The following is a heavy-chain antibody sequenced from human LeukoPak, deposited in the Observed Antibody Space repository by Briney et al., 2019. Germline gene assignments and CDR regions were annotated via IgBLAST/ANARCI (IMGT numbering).Heavy chain of an antibody. CDR3: AKNVRALRFLEWAYYFDY. J-gene: IGHJ4*02. D-gene: IGHD3-3*01. CDR2: ISGSGGST. Sequence: QPGGSLRLSCAASGFTFSSYAMGWVRQAPGKGLEWVSAISGSGGSTYYADSVKGRFTISRDNSKNALYLQMNSLRAEDTAVYYCAKNVRALRFLEWAYYFDYWGQGTLVTVSS. V-gene: IGHV3-23*01. CDR1: GFTFSSYA.